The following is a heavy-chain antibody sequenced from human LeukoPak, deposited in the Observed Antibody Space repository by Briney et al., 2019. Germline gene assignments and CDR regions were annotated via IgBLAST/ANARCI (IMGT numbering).Heavy chain of an antibody. D-gene: IGHD3-3*01. J-gene: IGHJ5*02. V-gene: IGHV3-23*01. CDR2: ISGSGGST. CDR3: ARFHLILGFDP. CDR1: GFTFSSYA. Sequence: GGSLSLSCAASGFTFSSYAMSWVRQAPGKGLEWVSAISGSGGSTYYADSVKGRFTISRDNSKNTLYLQMNSLRAEDTAVYYCARFHLILGFDPWGQGTLVTVSS.